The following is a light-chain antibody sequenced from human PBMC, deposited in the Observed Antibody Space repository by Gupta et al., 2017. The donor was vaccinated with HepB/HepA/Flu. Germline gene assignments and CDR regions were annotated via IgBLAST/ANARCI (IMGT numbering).Light chain of an antibody. V-gene: IGLV1-47*01. J-gene: IGLJ2*01. Sequence: QSVLTQPPSASGTPGQGLTISCSGSNSNIGSNFVYWYQQLPGTAPKLLIYRNDQRPSGVTDRFSCYKSGTSASREIRGLRSEDEADDYWAAWDDSLRGQVFGGGTKLIVL. CDR1: NSNIGSNF. CDR3: AAWDDSLRGQV. CDR2: RND.